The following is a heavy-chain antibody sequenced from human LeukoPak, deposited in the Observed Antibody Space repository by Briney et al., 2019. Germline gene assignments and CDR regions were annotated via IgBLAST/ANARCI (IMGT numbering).Heavy chain of an antibody. J-gene: IGHJ4*02. V-gene: IGHV3-30*02. CDR1: GFTFSNYG. Sequence: GGSLRPSCAASGFTFSNYGMHWVRQAPGKGLEWVAFIRYDGSNKYYADSVKGRFTISRDNSKNTLYLPMNSLRAEDTAVYYCAKVPAAIQTIDYWGQGTLVTVSS. CDR2: IRYDGSNK. CDR3: AKVPAAIQTIDY. D-gene: IGHD2-2*02.